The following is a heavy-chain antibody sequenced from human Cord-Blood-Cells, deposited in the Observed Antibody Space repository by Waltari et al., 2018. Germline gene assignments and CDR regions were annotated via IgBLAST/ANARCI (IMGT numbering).Heavy chain of an antibody. CDR3: ARASVYYDFWSGYYFDY. CDR2: SIPILGTA. CDR1: GGTFSSYA. V-gene: IGHV1-69*12. D-gene: IGHD3-3*01. J-gene: IGHJ4*02. Sequence: VQQVQSGAEVKKPGSSVKVSCKASGGTFSSYAISWLRQAPGQGLEWMGGSIPILGTANYAQKFQGRVTITEDESTSTAYIELSSLRSEDTAVYYCARASVYYDFWSGYYFDYWGQGTLVTVSS.